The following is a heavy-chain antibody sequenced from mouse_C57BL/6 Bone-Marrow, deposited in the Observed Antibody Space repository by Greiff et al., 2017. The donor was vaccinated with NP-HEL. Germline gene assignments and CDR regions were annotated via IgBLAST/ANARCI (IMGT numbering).Heavy chain of an antibody. CDR1: GYTFTDSY. J-gene: IGHJ4*01. CDR3: ARYPFTTVVDYYAMDY. Sequence: EVQLQQSGPVLVKPGASVKMSCKASGYTFTDSYMNWVKQSHGKSLEWIGVINPYNGGTSYNQKFKGKATLTVDKSSSTAYMELNSLTSEDSAVYYCARYPFTTVVDYYAMDYWGQGTSVTVSS. D-gene: IGHD1-1*01. V-gene: IGHV1-19*01. CDR2: INPYNGGT.